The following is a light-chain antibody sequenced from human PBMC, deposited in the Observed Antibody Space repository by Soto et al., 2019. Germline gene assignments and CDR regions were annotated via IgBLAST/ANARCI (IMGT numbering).Light chain of an antibody. CDR2: GAS. Sequence: EIVLTQTPGTLSLSPGERATLSCRASQSVNGSYLTWYQQKPGQAPRILIYGASTRATGTPDRFSGSGSGTDFTLTISRLEPEDFAVYYCQQYGSSFRYTFGQGTKLEIK. CDR3: QQYGSSFRYT. CDR1: QSVNGSY. J-gene: IGKJ2*01. V-gene: IGKV3-20*01.